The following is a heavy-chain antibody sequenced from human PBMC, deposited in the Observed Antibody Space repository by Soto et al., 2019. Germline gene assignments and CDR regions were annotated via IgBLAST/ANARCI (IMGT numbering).Heavy chain of an antibody. J-gene: IGHJ4*02. Sequence: PSQTLSLTCAISGDSVSTNSATWDWIRQSPSRGLEWLGRTYYRSKWYNDYAVSVKGRITINPDTSNNQLSLQLNSVTPDDTAVYYCARGKVDYLDYWGQGTLVTVSS. V-gene: IGHV6-1*01. CDR3: ARGKVDYLDY. D-gene: IGHD1-26*01. CDR1: GDSVSTNSAT. CDR2: TYYRSKWYN.